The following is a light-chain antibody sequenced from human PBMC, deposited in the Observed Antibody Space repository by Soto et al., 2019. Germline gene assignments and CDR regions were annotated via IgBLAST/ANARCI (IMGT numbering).Light chain of an antibody. V-gene: IGKV4-1*01. CDR3: QQYYSNQWT. Sequence: DIVMTQSPDSLAVSLGERATINCKSGQSILYSSNNKNCLGWYQQKPGQPPKLLIYWASTRESGVPDRFSGSGSGTDFTLTISSLQAEDVAVYYCQQYYSNQWTFGQGTKVEIK. CDR1: QSILYSSNNKNC. CDR2: WAS. J-gene: IGKJ1*01.